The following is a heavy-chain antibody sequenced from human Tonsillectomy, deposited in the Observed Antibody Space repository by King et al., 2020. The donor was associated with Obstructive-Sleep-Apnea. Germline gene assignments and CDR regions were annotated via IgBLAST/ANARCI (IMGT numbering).Heavy chain of an antibody. CDR3: ARDHIPAADIGGRVH. D-gene: IGHD6-13*01. J-gene: IGHJ1*01. V-gene: IGHV3-11*01. Sequence: VQLVESGGGLVKPGGALRLSFAASGFTFSDYYMNWIRQAPGTGLEWLSSISSSGTTKHYANSVKGRFTISRDNAKNSLYLQMNGLRAEDTAVYYCARDHIPAADIGGRVHWGQGTLVTVSS. CDR2: ISSSGTTK. CDR1: GFTFSDYY.